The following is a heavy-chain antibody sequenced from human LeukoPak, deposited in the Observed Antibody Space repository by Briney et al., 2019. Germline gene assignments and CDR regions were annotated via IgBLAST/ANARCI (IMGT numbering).Heavy chain of an antibody. CDR2: INTNTGNP. D-gene: IGHD3-22*01. CDR3: ARDRRYYDSSGYYSLSSYYYYYMDV. CDR1: GYTFTNYA. Sequence: ASVKVSCKASGYTFTNYAMNWVRQAPGQGLEWMGWINTNTGNPTYAQGFTGRFVFSLDTSVSTAYLQISSLKAEDTAVYYCARDRRYYDSSGYYSLSSYYYYYMDVWGKGTTVTVSS. J-gene: IGHJ6*03. V-gene: IGHV7-4-1*02.